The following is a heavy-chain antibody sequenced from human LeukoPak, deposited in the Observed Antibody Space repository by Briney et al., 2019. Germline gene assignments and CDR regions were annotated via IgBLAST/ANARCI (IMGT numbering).Heavy chain of an antibody. CDR2: ISSSGSTI. J-gene: IGHJ4*02. D-gene: IGHD3-22*01. V-gene: IGHV3-48*03. CDR1: GFTFSSYE. CDR3: ARDQYYDSSGYYLNSGY. Sequence: GGSLRLSCAASGFTFSSYEMNWFRQAPGKGLEWVSYISSSGSTIYYADSVKGRFTISRDNAKNSLYLQMNSLRAEDTAVYYCARDQYYDSSGYYLNSGYWGQGTLVTVSS.